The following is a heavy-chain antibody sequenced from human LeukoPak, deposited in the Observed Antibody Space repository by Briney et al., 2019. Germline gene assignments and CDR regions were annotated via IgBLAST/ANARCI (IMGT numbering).Heavy chain of an antibody. D-gene: IGHD1-26*01. CDR1: GGSISSYY. J-gene: IGHJ6*03. CDR3: ARGAPYYYYMDV. CDR2: IYYSGST. Sequence: SETLSHTCTVSGGSISSYYWSWIRQPPGKGLEWIGYIYYSGSTNYNPSLKSRVTMSVDTSKNQFSLKLSSVTAADTAVYYCARGAPYYYYMDVWGKGTTVTISS. V-gene: IGHV4-59*01.